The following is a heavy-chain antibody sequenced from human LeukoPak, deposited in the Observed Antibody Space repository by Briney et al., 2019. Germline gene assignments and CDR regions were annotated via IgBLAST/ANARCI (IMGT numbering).Heavy chain of an antibody. Sequence: GGSLRLSCAASGFTFSSYAMSWVRQAPGKGLEWVSAISGSGGSTYYADSVKGRFTISRDNSKNTLYLQMNSLRAEDTAVYYCAKVFVPYDFWSGYYPTGNAFDIWGQGTMVTVSS. J-gene: IGHJ3*02. V-gene: IGHV3-23*01. CDR1: GFTFSSYA. CDR2: ISGSGGST. D-gene: IGHD3-3*01. CDR3: AKVFVPYDFWSGYYPTGNAFDI.